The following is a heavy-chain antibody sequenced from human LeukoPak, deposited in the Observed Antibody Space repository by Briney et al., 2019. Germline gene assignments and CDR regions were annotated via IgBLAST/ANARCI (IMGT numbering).Heavy chain of an antibody. Sequence: SVKVSCKASGGTFSSYAISWVRQAPGQGLEWMGRIIPILGIANYAQKFQGRVTITADKSTSTAYMELSSLRSDDTAVYYCARGTYYDSPTAIGPWGQGTLVTVSS. V-gene: IGHV1-69*04. CDR1: GGTFSSYA. CDR3: ARGTYYDSPTAIGP. CDR2: IIPILGIA. J-gene: IGHJ5*02. D-gene: IGHD3-22*01.